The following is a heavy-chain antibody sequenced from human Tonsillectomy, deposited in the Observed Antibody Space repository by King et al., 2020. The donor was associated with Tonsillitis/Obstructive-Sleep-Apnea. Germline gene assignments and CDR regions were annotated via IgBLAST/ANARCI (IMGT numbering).Heavy chain of an antibody. Sequence: QLVQSGAEVKKPGASVKVSCKASGYTFTDYYIQWVRQAPGQGLEWMGIINPSGGSTSYARKFQGRVTITRDTSTSTVYMDLSSLRSEDTAVYYCARLRCTGGACYLNFDYWGQGPLVPVSS. CDR1: GYTFTDYY. J-gene: IGHJ4*02. V-gene: IGHV1-46*01. D-gene: IGHD2-8*02. CDR2: INPSGGST. CDR3: ARLRCTGGACYLNFDY.